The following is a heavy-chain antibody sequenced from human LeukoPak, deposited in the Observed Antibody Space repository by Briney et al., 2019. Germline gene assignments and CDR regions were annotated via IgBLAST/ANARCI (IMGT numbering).Heavy chain of an antibody. J-gene: IGHJ6*03. D-gene: IGHD1-26*01. CDR2: INPSGGST. Sequence: ASVKVSCKASGYAFTSYYMHWVRQAPGQGLEWMGIINPSGGSTSYAQKFQGRVTMTRDMSTSTVYMELSSLRSEDTAVYYCARVAVGATPAVSWGKMYYYYYYMDVWGKGTTVTVSS. CDR3: ARVAVGATPAVSWGKMYYYYYYMDV. V-gene: IGHV1-46*01. CDR1: GYAFTSYY.